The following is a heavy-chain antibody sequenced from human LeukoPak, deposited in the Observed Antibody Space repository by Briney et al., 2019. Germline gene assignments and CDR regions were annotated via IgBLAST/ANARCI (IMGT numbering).Heavy chain of an antibody. J-gene: IGHJ3*02. CDR3: ARDMGRAFDI. CDR2: IYYSGST. CDR1: GGSISSSSYY. D-gene: IGHD3-10*01. Sequence: PSETLSLTCTVSGGSISSSSYYWGWIRQPPGKGLEWIGYIYYSGSTYYNPSLKSRVTISVDTSKNQFSLKLSSVTAADTAVYYCARDMGRAFDIWGQGTMVTVSS. V-gene: IGHV4-31*03.